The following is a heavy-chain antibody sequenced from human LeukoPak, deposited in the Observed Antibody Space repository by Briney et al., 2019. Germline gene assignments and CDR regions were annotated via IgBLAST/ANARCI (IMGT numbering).Heavy chain of an antibody. CDR3: ARKAPHDTSGWYFDL. CDR2: INPSDGGA. D-gene: IGHD3-22*01. Sequence: ASVKVSCKASGYTFTTHYIHWVRQAPGQGLEWMGIINPSDGGASYAQKFQGRLTMSRDTSTSTLYMELSSLRPEDTAIYYCARKAPHDTSGWYFDLWGRGTLVTVSS. CDR1: GYTFTTHY. V-gene: IGHV1-46*01. J-gene: IGHJ2*01.